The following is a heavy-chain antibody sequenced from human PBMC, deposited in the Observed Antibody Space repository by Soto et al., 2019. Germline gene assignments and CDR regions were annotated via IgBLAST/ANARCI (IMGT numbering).Heavy chain of an antibody. J-gene: IGHJ6*03. D-gene: IGHD3-3*01. CDR1: GGTFSSYT. Sequence: SVKVSCKASGGTFSSYTISWVRQAPGQGLEWMGRIIPILGIANYAQKFQGRVTITADKSTSTAYMELSSLRSEDTAVYYCARERVFDIPTQDYYYYMDVWGKGTTVTVSS. CDR3: ARERVFDIPTQDYYYYMDV. V-gene: IGHV1-69*04. CDR2: IIPILGIA.